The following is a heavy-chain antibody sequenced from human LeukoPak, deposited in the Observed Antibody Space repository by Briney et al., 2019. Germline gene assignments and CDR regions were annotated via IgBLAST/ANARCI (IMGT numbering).Heavy chain of an antibody. D-gene: IGHD5-24*01. CDR1: GFTFSSYW. V-gene: IGHV3-7*01. J-gene: IGHJ6*03. CDR3: AREVEMASPLLGYYYYYMDV. Sequence: GGSLRLSCAASGFTFSSYWMSWVRQAPGKGLEWVANIKQDGSEKYYVDSVKGRFTISRDNAKNSLYLQMNSLRAEDTAVYYCAREVEMASPLLGYYYYYMDVWGKGTTVTVSS. CDR2: IKQDGSEK.